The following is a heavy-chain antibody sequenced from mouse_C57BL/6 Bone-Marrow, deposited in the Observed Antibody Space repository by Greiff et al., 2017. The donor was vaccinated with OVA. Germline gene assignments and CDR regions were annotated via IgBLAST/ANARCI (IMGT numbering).Heavy chain of an antibody. CDR1: GYTFTDYY. V-gene: IGHV1-26*01. Sequence: EVQLQQSGPELVKPGASVKISCKASGYTFTDYYMNWVKQSHGKSLEWIGDINPNNGGTSYNQKFKGKATLTVDKSSSTAYMELRSLTSEDSAVYYCARLGIGYYWFAYWGQGTLVTVSA. D-gene: IGHD2-3*01. CDR2: INPNNGGT. J-gene: IGHJ3*01. CDR3: ARLGIGYYWFAY.